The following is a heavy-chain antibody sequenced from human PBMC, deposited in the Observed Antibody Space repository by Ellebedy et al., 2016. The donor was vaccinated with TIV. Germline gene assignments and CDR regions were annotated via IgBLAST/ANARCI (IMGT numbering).Heavy chain of an antibody. CDR2: TYESGTS. CDR3: ARGLGATPRH. V-gene: IGHV4-30-2*01. J-gene: IGHJ1*01. D-gene: IGHD1-26*01. Sequence: SETLSLTXAVSGGSISSGSYSWSWIRQPPGKGLEWVGFTYESGTSYYDPSLKSRVTISVDRSKNQFSLRLTSVTPADTAVYYCARGLGATPRHWGQGTLVTVSS. CDR1: GGSISSGSYS.